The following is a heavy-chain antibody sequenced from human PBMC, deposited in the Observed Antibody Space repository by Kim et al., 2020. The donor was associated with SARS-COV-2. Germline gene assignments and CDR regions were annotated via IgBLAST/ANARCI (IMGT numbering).Heavy chain of an antibody. Sequence: ASVKVSCKASGYTFTSYGISWVRQTPGQGLEWMGWISAYNGNTNYAQKLQGRVTMTTDTSTSTAYMELRSLRSDDTAVYYCARDGPDYDSSGYFFDYWGQGTLVTVSS. V-gene: IGHV1-18*01. CDR2: ISAYNGNT. CDR1: GYTFTSYG. D-gene: IGHD3-22*01. CDR3: ARDGPDYDSSGYFFDY. J-gene: IGHJ4*02.